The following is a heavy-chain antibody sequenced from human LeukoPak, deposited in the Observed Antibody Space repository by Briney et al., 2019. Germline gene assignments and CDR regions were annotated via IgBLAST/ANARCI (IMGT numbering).Heavy chain of an antibody. V-gene: IGHV3-9*01. CDR2: ISWNSGSI. CDR1: GFTFDDYA. Sequence: GRSLRLSCAASGFTFDDYAMHWVRHAPGKGLEWVSGISWNSGSIGYADSVKGRFTISRDNAKNSLYLQMNSLRAEDTALYYCAKDLKSGYESDYFDYWGQGTLVTVSS. D-gene: IGHD5-12*01. CDR3: AKDLKSGYESDYFDY. J-gene: IGHJ4*02.